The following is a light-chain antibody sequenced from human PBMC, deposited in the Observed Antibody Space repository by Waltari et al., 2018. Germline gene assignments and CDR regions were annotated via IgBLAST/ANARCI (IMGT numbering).Light chain of an antibody. Sequence: QSVLTQPPSLSGAPGQRVTISCTGSSSNIGAGYDIHWYQHLPGTAPKLLISANTNRPSVVPDRVSASKSGTSASLVITGLQAEDEADYYCQSYDTSLNVVFGGGTKLTVL. V-gene: IGLV1-40*01. J-gene: IGLJ2*01. CDR1: SSNIGAGYD. CDR3: QSYDTSLNVV. CDR2: ANT.